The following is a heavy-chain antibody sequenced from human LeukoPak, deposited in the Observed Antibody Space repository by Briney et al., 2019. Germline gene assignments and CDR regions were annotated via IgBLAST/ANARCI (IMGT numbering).Heavy chain of an antibody. D-gene: IGHD3-22*01. V-gene: IGHV3-48*04. CDR1: EFTFTNYW. J-gene: IGHJ6*02. CDR3: ARGRYYDSSTYSEYSGMDV. Sequence: GGSLRLSCAASEFTFTNYWMNWVRQAPGKGLEWVSHITRSSTTIYYADSVEGRFTVSRDNAKNSLYLQMNSLRAEDTAVYYCARGRYYDSSTYSEYSGMDVWGQGTTVTVSS. CDR2: ITRSSTTI.